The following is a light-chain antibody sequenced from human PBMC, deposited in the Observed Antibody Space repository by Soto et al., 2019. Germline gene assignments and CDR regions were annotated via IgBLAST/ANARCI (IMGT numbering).Light chain of an antibody. CDR1: QGIRSA. Sequence: ALQLTQSPSSLSASLGNRVTITCRASQGIRSALAWYQQQPGKAPKLLIYAASSLQSGVPSRFSGSGSGTDFTLTISSLQPEAFATYYCQHFTNYLRTFGQGTRVEI. V-gene: IGKV1D-13*01. CDR2: AAS. CDR3: QHFTNYLRT. J-gene: IGKJ1*01.